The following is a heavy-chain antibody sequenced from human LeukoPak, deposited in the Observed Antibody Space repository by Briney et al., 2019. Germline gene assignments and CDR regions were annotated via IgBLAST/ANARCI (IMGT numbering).Heavy chain of an antibody. CDR2: INPNSGGT. Sequence: ASVKVSCKASGYTFTGYYMHWVRQAPGQGLEWMGWINPNSGGTNYAQKFQGRVTMTRDTSISTAYMELSRLRSDDTAVYYCARGMAVAGLGYYYYMDVWGKGTTVIISS. J-gene: IGHJ6*03. CDR1: GYTFTGYY. D-gene: IGHD6-19*01. CDR3: ARGMAVAGLGYYYYMDV. V-gene: IGHV1-2*02.